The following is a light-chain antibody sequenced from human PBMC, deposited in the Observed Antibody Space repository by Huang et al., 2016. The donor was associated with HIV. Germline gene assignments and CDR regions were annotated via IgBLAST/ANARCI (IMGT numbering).Light chain of an antibody. CDR3: HQSSSLPYT. CDR1: QNIGNS. J-gene: IGKJ2*01. CDR2: YAS. Sequence: EIVLTQSPDFQSVTPKEKITITCRASQNIGNSLHWYQQKPDQSPQLLIKYASQTISGVPSRVSDSGSGTDFTLTINTPEAGDAATYYCHQSSSLPYTFGQGTKLEIK. V-gene: IGKV6-21*02.